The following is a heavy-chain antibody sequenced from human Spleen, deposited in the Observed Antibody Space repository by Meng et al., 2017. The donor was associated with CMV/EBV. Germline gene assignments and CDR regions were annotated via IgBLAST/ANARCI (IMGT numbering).Heavy chain of an antibody. Sequence: GGSLRLSCTASGFTIRDYSLTWVRQAPGKGLEWVAVISYDGSNKYYADSVKGRFTISRDNSKNTLYLQMNSLRAEDTAVYYCARDFYSHGDDDYYYYGMDVWGQGTTVTVSS. V-gene: IGHV3-30-3*01. J-gene: IGHJ6*02. CDR1: GFTIRDYS. D-gene: IGHD4-17*01. CDR3: ARDFYSHGDDDYYYYGMDV. CDR2: ISYDGSNK.